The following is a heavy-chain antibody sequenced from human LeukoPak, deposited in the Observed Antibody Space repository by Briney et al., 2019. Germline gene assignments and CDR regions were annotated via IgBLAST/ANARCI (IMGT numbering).Heavy chain of an antibody. D-gene: IGHD6-6*01. J-gene: IGHJ1*01. Sequence: PGRSLRLSCAASGFTFSSYGMHWVRQAPGKGLEWVAVISFDGSNKYFADSVKGRFTISRDNSKNTVYVQMNSLRAEDTAVYYCAREDSSSYGAEYFQHWGQGTLVTVSS. CDR3: AREDSSSYGAEYFQH. V-gene: IGHV3-30*03. CDR1: GFTFSSYG. CDR2: ISFDGSNK.